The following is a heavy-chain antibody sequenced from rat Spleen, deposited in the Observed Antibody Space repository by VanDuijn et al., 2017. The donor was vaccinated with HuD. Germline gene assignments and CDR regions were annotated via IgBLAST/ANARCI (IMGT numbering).Heavy chain of an antibody. CDR3: ARMNYYDGTYY. J-gene: IGHJ3*01. CDR2: ITNASGRT. V-gene: IGHV5-25*01. D-gene: IGHD1-12*02. CDR1: GFTFSNYD. Sequence: EVQLVESGGDLVQPGRSMKLSCAASGFTFSNYDMAWVRQAPTKGLEWVASITNASGRTYYPDSVKGRFTISRDDAKGTLSLQMNILRSEDTATYYCARMNYYDGTYYWGQGTLVTVSS.